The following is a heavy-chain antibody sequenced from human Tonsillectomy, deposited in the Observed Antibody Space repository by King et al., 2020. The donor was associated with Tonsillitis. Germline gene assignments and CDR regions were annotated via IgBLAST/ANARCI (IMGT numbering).Heavy chain of an antibody. Sequence: QLQESGPGLVKPSETLSLNCTVSGGSISSYFWTWIRQPPGKGLEWIGYFYYGGSTNYNPSLKSRVTISVDTTKNQFSLKLSSVTAADTAVYYCARDQRDESSVYAFDNW. J-gene: IGHJ3*02. V-gene: IGHV4-59*01. CDR2: FYYGGST. CDR1: GGSISSYF. CDR3: ARDQRDESSVYAFDN. D-gene: IGHD3-22*01.